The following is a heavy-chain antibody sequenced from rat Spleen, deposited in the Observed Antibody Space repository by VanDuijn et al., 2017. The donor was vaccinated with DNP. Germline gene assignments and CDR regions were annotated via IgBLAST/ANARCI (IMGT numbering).Heavy chain of an antibody. D-gene: IGHD1-11*01. Sequence: EVQLVETGGGLVQPGRSLRLSCAASGFTFSNYDMAWVRQAPTKGLEWVASITTSGGSTYYRDSVKGRFTVSRDDAKRTLYLQMDSLRSEDTATYYCARSTTGWYFDFWGPGTMVTVSS. CDR1: GFTFSNYD. CDR2: ITTSGGST. V-gene: IGHV5-25*01. J-gene: IGHJ1*01. CDR3: ARSTTGWYFDF.